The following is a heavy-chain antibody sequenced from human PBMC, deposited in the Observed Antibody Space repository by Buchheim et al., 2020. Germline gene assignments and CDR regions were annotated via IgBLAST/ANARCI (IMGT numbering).Heavy chain of an antibody. D-gene: IGHD6-19*01. J-gene: IGHJ6*02. CDR3: AKGLVVAGTNSYYFAMDV. Sequence: EVQLLESGGALVQPGGSLRLSCAASGFTFGSYAMIWVRQAPGKGLEWVSAISSTGGSTYYADSVKGRFAISRDNSKNTLYLQMNSLRADDTAVFHCAKGLVVAGTNSYYFAMDVWGQGTT. CDR1: GFTFGSYA. V-gene: IGHV3-23*01. CDR2: ISSTGGST.